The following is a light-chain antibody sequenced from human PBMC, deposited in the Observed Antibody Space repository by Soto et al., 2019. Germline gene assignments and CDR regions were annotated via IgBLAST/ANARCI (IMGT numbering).Light chain of an antibody. CDR2: DVT. CDR3: SSYSGSNTLVV. J-gene: IGLJ2*01. V-gene: IGLV2-14*01. Sequence: QSVLTQPASVSGSPGQSITISCTGTSSDVGGYNYVSWYQQRPAKAPKLVIYDVTVRPSGVSNRFSGSKAGNTASLIISGLQAEDEADYYCSSYSGSNTLVVFGGGTQLTVL. CDR1: SSDVGGYNY.